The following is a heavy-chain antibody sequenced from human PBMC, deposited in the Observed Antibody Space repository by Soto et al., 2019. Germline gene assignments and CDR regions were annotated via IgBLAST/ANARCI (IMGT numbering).Heavy chain of an antibody. V-gene: IGHV4-59*08. CDR1: GGSISSYY. J-gene: IGHJ4*02. Sequence: SETLSLTCTVSGGSISSYYWSWIRQPPGKGLEWIGYIYYSGSTNYNPSLKSRVTISVDTSKNQFSLKLSSVTAADTAVYYCARHSRYYDSSGYYRSHFDYWGQGTLVTSPQ. D-gene: IGHD3-22*01. CDR2: IYYSGST. CDR3: ARHSRYYDSSGYYRSHFDY.